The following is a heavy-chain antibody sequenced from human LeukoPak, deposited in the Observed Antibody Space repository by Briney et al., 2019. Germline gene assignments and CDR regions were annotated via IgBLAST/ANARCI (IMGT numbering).Heavy chain of an antibody. V-gene: IGHV1-24*01. D-gene: IGHD3-10*01. CDR3: STDSGRSYFYFDF. J-gene: IGHJ4*02. Sequence: ASVKVSCKVSGYTLTELSMHWVRQAPGKGLEWMGGFDPEDGETIYAQKFQGRVTMSEDTLTDTAYMDLRSLESEDTAVYYCSTDSGRSYFYFDFWGQGTLVTVSS. CDR2: FDPEDGET. CDR1: GYTLTELS.